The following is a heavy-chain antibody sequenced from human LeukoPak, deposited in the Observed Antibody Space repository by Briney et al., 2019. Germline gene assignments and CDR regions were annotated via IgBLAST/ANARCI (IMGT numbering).Heavy chain of an antibody. D-gene: IGHD2-21*02. CDR2: IWFDGSKK. V-gene: IGHV3-33*01. J-gene: IGHJ4*02. Sequence: PGGSLRLSCAASGFIFSSYGMHWVRQAPGKGLEWVAVIWFDGSKKYYADSVKGRITISRDDSKNTLYLQMNSLRAEDTAVYYCARDGCGGDCYLADCWGQGTLVTVSS. CDR3: ARDGCGGDCYLADC. CDR1: GFIFSSYG.